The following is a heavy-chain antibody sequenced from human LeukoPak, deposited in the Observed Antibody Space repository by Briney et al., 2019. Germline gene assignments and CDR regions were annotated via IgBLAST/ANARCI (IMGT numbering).Heavy chain of an antibody. Sequence: SETLSFTCTVSGGSISSYYWSWIRQPPGKGLEWIGYIYYSGSTNYNPSLKSRVTISVDTSKNQFSLKLSSVTAADTAVYYCARATQYYDYVWGSYRHFFDYWGQGALVTVSS. CDR2: IYYSGST. J-gene: IGHJ4*02. D-gene: IGHD3-16*02. CDR3: ARATQYYDYVWGSYRHFFDY. CDR1: GGSISSYY. V-gene: IGHV4-59*08.